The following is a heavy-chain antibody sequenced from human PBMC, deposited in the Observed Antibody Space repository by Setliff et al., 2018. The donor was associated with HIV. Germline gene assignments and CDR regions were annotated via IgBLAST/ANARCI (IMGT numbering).Heavy chain of an antibody. Sequence: SETLSLTCAAYGGSFSDYYWSWIRQPPGKGLEWIGEINHSGSTNYNPSLKSRVTISVDTSKNQFSLKLSSVTAADTAVYYCARGLVSVGITEAGYYFDFWGQGTLVTVSS. CDR3: ARGLVSVGITEAGYYFDF. CDR1: GGSFSDYY. D-gene: IGHD6-13*01. CDR2: INHSGST. V-gene: IGHV4-34*01. J-gene: IGHJ4*02.